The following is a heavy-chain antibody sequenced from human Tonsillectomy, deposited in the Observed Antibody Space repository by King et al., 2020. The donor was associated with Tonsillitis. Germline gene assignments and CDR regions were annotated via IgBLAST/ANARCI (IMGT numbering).Heavy chain of an antibody. J-gene: IGHJ5*02. D-gene: IGHD2-15*01. CDR1: AFTFSSYA. CDR2: MSYDGSNK. CDR3: ARTVDPLDNWFDP. V-gene: IGHV3-30-3*01. Sequence: VQLVESGGGVVQPGRSLRLSCAASAFTFSSYAMHWVRQAPGKGLEWVAIMSYDGSNKYYADSVKGRFTISRDNSKNTLYLQMNSLRAEDTAVYYCARTVDPLDNWFDPWGQGTLVTVSS.